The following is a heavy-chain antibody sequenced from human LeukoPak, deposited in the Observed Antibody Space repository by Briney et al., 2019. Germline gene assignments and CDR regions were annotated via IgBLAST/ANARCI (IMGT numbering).Heavy chain of an antibody. V-gene: IGHV1-3*01. Sequence: ASVKVSCKASGYTFTSYAMHWARQAPGQRLEWMGWLNAGNGNTKYSQKFQGRVTITRDTSASTAYMELSSLRSEDTAVYYCARDQYSGSWYPSGFDYWGQGTLVTVSS. CDR2: LNAGNGNT. CDR3: ARDQYSGSWYPSGFDY. D-gene: IGHD6-13*01. J-gene: IGHJ4*02. CDR1: GYTFTSYA.